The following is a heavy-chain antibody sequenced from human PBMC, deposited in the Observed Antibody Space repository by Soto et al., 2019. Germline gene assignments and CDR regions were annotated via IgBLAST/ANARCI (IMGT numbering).Heavy chain of an antibody. V-gene: IGHV1-69*12. J-gene: IGHJ6*02. CDR2: IIPVFGTP. D-gene: IGHD3-22*01. CDR1: GGTLSNYG. Sequence: QVQLVQSGAEVKKPGSSVKVSCKASGGTLSNYGISWVRQAPGQGLEWMGGIIPVFGTPNYAQKFQGRVTITADESTTTVYMEVSSLPSEDTAVYYGGRGDATKIVVTTYYGMDVWGQGTTVTVSS. CDR3: GRGDATKIVVTTYYGMDV.